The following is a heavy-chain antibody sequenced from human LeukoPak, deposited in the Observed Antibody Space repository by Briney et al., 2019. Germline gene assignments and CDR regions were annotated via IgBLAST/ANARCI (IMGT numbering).Heavy chain of an antibody. D-gene: IGHD2-2*01. CDR3: ARGYCSSTSCYPRAVWTPVNLFDP. CDR1: GGSVSTYY. V-gene: IGHV4-59*02. Sequence: SETLSRTCAVSGGSVSTYYWSWIRQPPGKGLEWIGYIHHSGSTNYNPSLKSRVTISVDTSKNQFSLKLSSVTAADTAVYHCARGYCSSTSCYPRAVWTPVNLFDPWGQGTPVTVSS. CDR2: IHHSGST. J-gene: IGHJ5*02.